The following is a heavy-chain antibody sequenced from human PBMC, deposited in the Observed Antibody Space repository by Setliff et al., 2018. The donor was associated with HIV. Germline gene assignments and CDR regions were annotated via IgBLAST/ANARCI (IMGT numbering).Heavy chain of an antibody. V-gene: IGHV1-46*01. CDR2: INPSGGEP. D-gene: IGHD3-22*01. CDR3: ARVYYDSSGYYSAIPYWYFDL. J-gene: IGHJ2*01. Sequence: ASVKVSCKASGHSFTTYFLHWVRQAPGQGLEWMGMINPSGGEPSYAQRFQGRVTMTRDTSTSTVFMDLSSLSFEDTAVYYCARVYYDSSGYYSAIPYWYFDLWGRGTLVTVSS. CDR1: GHSFTTYF.